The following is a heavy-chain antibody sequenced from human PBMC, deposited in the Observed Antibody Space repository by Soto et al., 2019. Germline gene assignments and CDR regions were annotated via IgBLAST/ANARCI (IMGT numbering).Heavy chain of an antibody. CDR1: GDSISTYY. CDR3: ALRSMAVVPEY. CDR2: LYYGRSA. V-gene: IGHV4-59*01. J-gene: IGHJ4*02. D-gene: IGHD3-22*01. Sequence: QVQLQESGLGLVKPSETLSLTCAVSGDSISTYYCMWIRQPPGKGLESIGYLYYGRSANYNPSLKSRVTLSLDTSTNQCSLTLSSMTAADTAVYYCALRSMAVVPEYWGQGTLVTVSS.